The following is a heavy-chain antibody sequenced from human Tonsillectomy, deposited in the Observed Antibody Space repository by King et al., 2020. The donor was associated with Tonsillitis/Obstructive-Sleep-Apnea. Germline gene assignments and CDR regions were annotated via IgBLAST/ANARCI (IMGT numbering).Heavy chain of an antibody. J-gene: IGHJ4*02. CDR3: ATLPPVGNSWYSVYFDY. V-gene: IGHV3-48*03. Sequence: VQLVESGGGLVQPGGSLRLSCAASGFSFSSYEMEWVRQAPGKGLEWVSYISSSATTIYYADSVKGRFTISRDNAKNSLYLQMNSLRAEDTAVYYFATLPPVGNSWYSVYFDYWGQGTLVTVSS. CDR2: ISSSATTI. D-gene: IGHD6-13*01. CDR1: GFSFSSYE.